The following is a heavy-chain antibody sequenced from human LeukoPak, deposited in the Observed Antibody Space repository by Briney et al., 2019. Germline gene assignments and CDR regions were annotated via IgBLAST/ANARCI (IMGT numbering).Heavy chain of an antibody. D-gene: IGHD2-8*01. CDR3: ARDVSYLYYFDY. CDR2: ISSSSTYI. V-gene: IGHV3-21*03. CDR1: GFTFISYT. J-gene: IGHJ4*02. Sequence: GGSLRLSCAAPGFTFISYTMNWVRQAPGKGLEWVSSISSSSTYIYYADSVKGRFTISRDNAKNSLYLQMNSLRAEDTAVYYCARDVSYLYYFDYWGQGTLVTVSS.